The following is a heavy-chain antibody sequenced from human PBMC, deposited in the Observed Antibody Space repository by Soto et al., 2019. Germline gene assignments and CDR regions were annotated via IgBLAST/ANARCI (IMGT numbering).Heavy chain of an antibody. CDR1: GYTFTSYA. Sequence: GASVKVSCKASGYTFTSYAMHWVRQAPGQRLEWMGWINAGNGNTKYSQKFQGRVTITRDTSASTAYIEVSSLRSEYTAVYYCARPRGYYDSRGYFGIPFDYWGQGTLVTVSS. J-gene: IGHJ4*02. CDR2: INAGNGNT. D-gene: IGHD3-22*01. V-gene: IGHV1-3*01. CDR3: ARPRGYYDSRGYFGIPFDY.